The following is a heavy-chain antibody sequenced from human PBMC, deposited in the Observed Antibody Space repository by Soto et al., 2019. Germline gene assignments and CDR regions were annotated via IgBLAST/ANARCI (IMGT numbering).Heavy chain of an antibody. CDR3: ARDLVGSVHYYYGMDV. J-gene: IGHJ6*02. CDR2: IIPIFGTA. Sequence: SVKVSCKASGGTFSSYAISWVRQAPGQGLEWMGGIIPIFGTANYAQKFQGRVTMTTDTSTSTAYMELRSLRSDDTAVYYCARDLVGSVHYYYGMDVWGQGTTVTVSS. CDR1: GGTFSSYA. V-gene: IGHV1-69*05.